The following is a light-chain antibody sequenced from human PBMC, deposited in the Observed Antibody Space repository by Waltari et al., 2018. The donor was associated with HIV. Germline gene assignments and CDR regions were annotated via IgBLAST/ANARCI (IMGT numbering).Light chain of an antibody. CDR1: QNITDY. CDR2: GTS. V-gene: IGKV1-39*01. J-gene: IGKJ1*01. CDR3: QQTYSTPWT. Sequence: DIQMTQFPSSLSASVGDRITVTCRASQNITDYLNWYHNKQGKAPRLLIYGTSRLQSGVPTMFSGSGSRTDFTLTIRSLQPEDFATYYCQQTYSTPWTFGQGTKVEFK.